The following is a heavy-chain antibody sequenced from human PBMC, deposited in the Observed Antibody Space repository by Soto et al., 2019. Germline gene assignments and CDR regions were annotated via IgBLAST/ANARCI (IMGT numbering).Heavy chain of an antibody. CDR1: GGSISSSSYY. D-gene: IGHD5-18*01. J-gene: IGHJ6*02. V-gene: IGHV4-39*01. CDR2: IFYSGTT. CDR3: ARHGYSLYGLILIDDFGMDV. Sequence: SETLSLTCTVSGGSISSSSYYWGWIRQPPGEGLEWIGNIFYSGTTHYNPSLKSRVTISVDTSKSHFSLKLSAVTAADTAVYYCARHGYSLYGLILIDDFGMDVWGQGTTVTVSS.